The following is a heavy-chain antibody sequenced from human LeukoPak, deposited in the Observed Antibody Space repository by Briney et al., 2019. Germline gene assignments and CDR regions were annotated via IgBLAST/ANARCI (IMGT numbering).Heavy chain of an antibody. V-gene: IGHV4-59*12. CDR3: CGSSGYYYRGMFDY. D-gene: IGHD3-22*01. CDR2: IYYSGTT. J-gene: IGHJ4*02. CDR1: GGSISTYY. Sequence: SETLSLTCTVSGGSISTYYWNWIRQPPGKGLEWIGYIYYSGTTNYSPSLKSRVSMSVDTSKNQFSLKLSSVTAADTAVYYCCGSSGYYYRGMFDYWGQGTLVTVSS.